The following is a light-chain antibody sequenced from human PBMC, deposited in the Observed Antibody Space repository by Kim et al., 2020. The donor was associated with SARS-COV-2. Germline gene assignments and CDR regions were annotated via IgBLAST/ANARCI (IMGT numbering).Light chain of an antibody. CDR2: SAS. J-gene: IGKJ1*01. Sequence: SVSPGDGVTLSCTASQSVGSDLAWYQQKSGQAPRLLIYSASTRATGSPARFSGSGSGTEFTLTISSLQSEDFAVYFCQQYDYWPTFGPGTKVDIK. CDR3: QQYDYWPT. CDR1: QSVGSD. V-gene: IGKV3-15*01.